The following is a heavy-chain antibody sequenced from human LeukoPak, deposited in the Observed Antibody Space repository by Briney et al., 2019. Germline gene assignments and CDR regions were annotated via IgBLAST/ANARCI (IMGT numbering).Heavy chain of an antibody. V-gene: IGHV3-23*01. CDR3: TKGLL. J-gene: IGHJ4*02. CDR2: VSRSGGWT. CDR1: GFSINKDD. Sequence: GGSLRLSCAASGFSINKDDMNWVRQAPGKGLEWVPAVSRSGGWTYYADSVKGRFTISRDDSKNMLYLQMNRLRAEDTAVYYCTKGLLWGQGTLVTVSS.